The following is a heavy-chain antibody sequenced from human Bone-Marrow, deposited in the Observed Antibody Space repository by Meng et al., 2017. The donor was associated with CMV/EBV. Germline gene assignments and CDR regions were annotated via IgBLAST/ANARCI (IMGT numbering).Heavy chain of an antibody. CDR3: TKDTRTGGVALRPTGYGMDV. J-gene: IGHJ6*02. Sequence: GGSLRLSCAASGFTFSSYSMSWVRQAPGKGLEWVSVIYSGGSTTSYADSVKGRFTISRDNSKNTLFLQMNSLRAGDTAVYYCTKDTRTGGVALRPTGYGMDVWGQGTTVPSP. D-gene: IGHD6-6*01. CDR2: IYSGGSTT. V-gene: IGHV3-23*03. CDR1: GFTFSSYS.